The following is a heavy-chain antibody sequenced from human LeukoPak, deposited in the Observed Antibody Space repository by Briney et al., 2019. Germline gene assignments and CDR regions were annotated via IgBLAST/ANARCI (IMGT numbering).Heavy chain of an antibody. CDR3: ARDGGYYYDSSGYYFDY. CDR1: GFTFRSYG. V-gene: IGHV3-33*01. D-gene: IGHD3-22*01. Sequence: PGRSLRLSCAASGFTFRSYGMHWVRQAPGKGLEWVAVIWYDGSNKYYADSVKGRFTISRDNSKNTLYVQMNSLRAEDTAVYYCARDGGYYYDSSGYYFDYWGQGTLVTVSS. J-gene: IGHJ4*02. CDR2: IWYDGSNK.